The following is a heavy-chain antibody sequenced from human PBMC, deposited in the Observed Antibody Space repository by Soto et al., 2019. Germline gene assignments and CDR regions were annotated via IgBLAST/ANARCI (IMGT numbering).Heavy chain of an antibody. CDR1: GGSISSDYYY. CDR3: AGELSNSPEYFDF. Sequence: QVQLQESGPGLVKPSQTLSLTCTVSGGSISSDYYYWSWIRQPPGKGLEWIGYIYYSGRTAYNPSLKSRIIISIDTSKSQFSLSLNSLNAADTAVYYCAGELSNSPEYFDFWGLGTLVTVSS. V-gene: IGHV4-30-4*01. CDR2: IYYSGRT. D-gene: IGHD6-6*01. J-gene: IGHJ4*02.